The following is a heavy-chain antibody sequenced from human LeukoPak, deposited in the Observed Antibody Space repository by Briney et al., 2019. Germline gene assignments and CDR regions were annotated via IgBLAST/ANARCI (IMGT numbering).Heavy chain of an antibody. V-gene: IGHV4-4*07. CDR1: GGSISSYY. CDR2: IHASGST. CDR3: AREGSMTARPFVSIDY. D-gene: IGHD6-6*01. J-gene: IGHJ4*02. Sequence: SETLSLTCTVSGGSISSYYWSWIRQPAGKGLEWIGRIHASGSTDYNPSLESRATMSVDMYKSRFSLGLSSVTDAETAVYYCAREGSMTARPFVSIDYWGQGTLVTVSS.